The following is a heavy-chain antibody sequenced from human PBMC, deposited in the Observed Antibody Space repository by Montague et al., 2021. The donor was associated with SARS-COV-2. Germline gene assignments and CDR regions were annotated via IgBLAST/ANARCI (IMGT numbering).Heavy chain of an antibody. D-gene: IGHD1-1*01. CDR1: GDSITDDD. CDR3: ARYCERSLDV. V-gene: IGHV4-59*08. Sequence: SETLSLTCTVSGDSITDDDWSWIRQPPGKGLEWIVNIFKNGKTDYNPSLRSRVITSVDTSKSQFSLKVISVTAADTAVYYYARYCERSLDVWGQGTTATVSS. J-gene: IGHJ6*02. CDR2: IFKNGKT.